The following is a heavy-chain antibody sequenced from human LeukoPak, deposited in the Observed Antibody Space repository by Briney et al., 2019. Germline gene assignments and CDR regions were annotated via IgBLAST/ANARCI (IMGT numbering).Heavy chain of an antibody. CDR2: TYYKSKWYN. D-gene: IGHD4-11*01. CDR3: ARGMRAHSNFPYFDY. CDR1: VDSVSSNSAS. V-gene: IGHV6-1*01. Sequence: SQTLSLTCVISVDSVSSNSASWNWIRQSPSRGLEWLGGTYYKSKWYNDYAVSVKSRITITPDTSKKQFSLQLNSVTPEGTAVYYCARGMRAHSNFPYFDYWGQGSRVTVSS. J-gene: IGHJ4*02.